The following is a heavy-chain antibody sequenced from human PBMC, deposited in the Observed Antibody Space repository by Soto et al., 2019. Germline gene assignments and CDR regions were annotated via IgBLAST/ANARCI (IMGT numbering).Heavy chain of an antibody. CDR2: IYHSGST. CDR1: GGSISSGDNF. CDR3: ARGFGSSSWDY. D-gene: IGHD6-13*01. J-gene: IGHJ4*02. Sequence: SETLSLTCSVSGGSISSGDNFRSWIRQYPGKGLEWIGFIYHSGSTYYNPSLKSRVTISVDTSKKQFSLNLSSVTAADTAVYYCARGFGSSSWDYWGQGTPVTVSS. V-gene: IGHV4-31*02.